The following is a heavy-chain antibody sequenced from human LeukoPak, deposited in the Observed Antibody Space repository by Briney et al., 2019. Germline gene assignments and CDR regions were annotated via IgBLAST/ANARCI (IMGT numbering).Heavy chain of an antibody. J-gene: IGHJ4*02. D-gene: IGHD4-23*01. CDR2: ISSSSSYI. CDR1: GFTFSSYS. CDR3: DVYGGNSEDY. V-gene: IGHV3-21*01. Sequence: PGGSLRLSCAASGFTFSSYSMNWVRQAPGKGLEWVSSISSSSSYIYYADSVKGRFTISRDNAKNSLYLQVNSLRAEDTAVYYCDVYGGNSEDYWGQGTLVTVSS.